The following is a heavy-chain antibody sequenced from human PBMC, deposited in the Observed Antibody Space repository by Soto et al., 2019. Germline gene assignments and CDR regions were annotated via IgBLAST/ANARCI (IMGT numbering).Heavy chain of an antibody. J-gene: IGHJ4*02. CDR3: ARSFGHYDSSGYYPFDY. CDR2: IKQDGSEK. CDR1: GFTFSSCW. Sequence: GGSLRLSCAASGFTFSSCWMSWVRQAPGKGLEWVANIKQDGSEKYYVDSVKGRFTISRDNAKNSLYLQMNNLRAEDTAVYYCARSFGHYDSSGYYPFDYWGQGTLVTVSS. D-gene: IGHD3-22*01. V-gene: IGHV3-7*03.